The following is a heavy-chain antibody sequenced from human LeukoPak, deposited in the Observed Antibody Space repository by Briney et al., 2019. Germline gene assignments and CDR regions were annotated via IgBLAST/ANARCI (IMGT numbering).Heavy chain of an antibody. J-gene: IGHJ6*02. Sequence: SETLSLTCAVYGGSFSGYYWSWIRQPPGKGLEWIGEINHSGSTNYNPSLKSRVTISVDTSKNQFSLKLSSVTAADTAAYYCARGRLRQLVQKVYYYGMDVWGQGTTVTVSS. V-gene: IGHV4-34*01. CDR3: ARGRLRQLVQKVYYYGMDV. CDR2: INHSGST. CDR1: GGSFSGYY. D-gene: IGHD6-6*01.